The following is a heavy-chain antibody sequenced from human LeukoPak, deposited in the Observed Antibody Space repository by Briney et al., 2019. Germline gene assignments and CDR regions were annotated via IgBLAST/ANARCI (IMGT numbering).Heavy chain of an antibody. D-gene: IGHD4-23*01. Sequence: ASVKVSCKASGYTFTGYYMHWVRQAPGQGLEWMGWINPNSGGTNYAQKFQGRVTMTRDTSISTAYMELSRLGSDDTAVYYCARGTLNSGGNPWGYYYYYMDVWGKGTTVTVSS. J-gene: IGHJ6*03. CDR2: INPNSGGT. CDR1: GYTFTGYY. V-gene: IGHV1-2*02. CDR3: ARGTLNSGGNPWGYYYYYMDV.